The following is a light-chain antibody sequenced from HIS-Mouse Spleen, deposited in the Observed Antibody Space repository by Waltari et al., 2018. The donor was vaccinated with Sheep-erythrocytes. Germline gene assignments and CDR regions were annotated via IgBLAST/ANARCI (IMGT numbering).Light chain of an antibody. J-gene: IGKJ4*01. CDR3: QQLT. Sequence: EIVLTQSPATLSLSPGERATLSCRASQSVSSYLAWYQQKPGQAPRLLIYDASNRATGSRARFSGSGSVTDFTLTISSLEPEDFAVYYCQQLTFGGGTKVEIK. CDR1: QSVSSY. V-gene: IGKV3-11*01. CDR2: DAS.